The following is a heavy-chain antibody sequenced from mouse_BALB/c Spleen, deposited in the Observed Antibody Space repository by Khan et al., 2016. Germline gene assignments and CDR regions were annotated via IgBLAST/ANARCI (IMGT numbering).Heavy chain of an antibody. Sequence: QVQLKQSGAELARPGASVKMSCKASGYTFTSYTMHWVKQRPGQGLEWIGYINPSSGYTNYNQKFKDKATLTADKSSSTAYMQLSSLTSEDSAVXYCARSRYRYPYAMEYWGQGTSVTVSS. CDR2: INPSSGYT. D-gene: IGHD2-14*01. V-gene: IGHV1-4*01. J-gene: IGHJ4*01. CDR1: GYTFTSYT. CDR3: ARSRYRYPYAMEY.